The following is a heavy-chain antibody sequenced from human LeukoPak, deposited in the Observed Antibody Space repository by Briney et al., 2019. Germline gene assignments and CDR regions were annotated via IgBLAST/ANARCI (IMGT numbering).Heavy chain of an antibody. CDR2: ISYDGSNK. J-gene: IGHJ5*02. Sequence: GGSLRISCAASGFTFSSYGMHWVRQAPGKGLEWVAVISYDGSNKYYADSVKGRFTISRDNSKNTLYLQMNSLRAEDTAVYYCAKGGSIFGKKNWFDPWGQGTLVTVSS. CDR1: GFTFSSYG. CDR3: AKGGSIFGKKNWFDP. D-gene: IGHD3-10*02. V-gene: IGHV3-30*18.